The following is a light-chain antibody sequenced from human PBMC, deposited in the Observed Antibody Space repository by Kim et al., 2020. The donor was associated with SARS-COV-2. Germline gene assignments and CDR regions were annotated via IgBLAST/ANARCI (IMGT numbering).Light chain of an antibody. CDR3: GTWDSSLSVWV. V-gene: IGLV1-51*01. CDR1: SSNIGNNY. Sequence: QSVLTQPPSVSAAPGQKVTISCSGSSSNIGNNYVSWYQQLPETAPKLLIYDNNKRPSGIPDRFSGSKSGTSATLGITGLQTGDEADYYCGTWDSSLSVWVFGGGTQLTVL. J-gene: IGLJ3*02. CDR2: DNN.